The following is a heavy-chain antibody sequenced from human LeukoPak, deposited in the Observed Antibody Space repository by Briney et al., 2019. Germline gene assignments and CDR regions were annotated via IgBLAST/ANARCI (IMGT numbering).Heavy chain of an antibody. J-gene: IGHJ5*02. D-gene: IGHD3-3*01. CDR3: ATTKIFGVEFNWFDP. CDR1: GYTFTSYG. Sequence: ASVKVSCKPSGYTFTSYGISWVRQAPGQGLEWVGWIAAYQGKIAYAQKFQGRVTMTTDTSTNTAYMELSSLRSEDTAVYYCATTKIFGVEFNWFDPWGQGTLVTVSS. CDR2: IAAYQGKI. V-gene: IGHV1-18*01.